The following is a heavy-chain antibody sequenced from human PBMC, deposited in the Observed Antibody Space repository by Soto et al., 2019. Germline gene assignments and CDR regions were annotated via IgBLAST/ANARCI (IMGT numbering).Heavy chain of an antibody. V-gene: IGHV3-30*18. D-gene: IGHD3-10*01. CDR3: AKGLGYYGSGSYYLGYYYYGMDV. CDR1: GFTFSSYG. J-gene: IGHJ6*02. CDR2: ISYDGSNK. Sequence: PGGSLRLSCAASGFTFSSYGMHWVRQAPGKGLEWVAVISYDGSNKYYADSVKCRFTTSRNNSKNTLYLHMTSTRADDTAEYYCAKGLGYYGSGSYYLGYYYYGMDVWGQGATVTVSS.